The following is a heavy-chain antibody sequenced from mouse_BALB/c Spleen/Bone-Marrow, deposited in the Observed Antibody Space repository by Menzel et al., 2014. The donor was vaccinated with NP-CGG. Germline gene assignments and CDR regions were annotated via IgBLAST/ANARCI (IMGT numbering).Heavy chain of an antibody. J-gene: IGHJ1*01. Sequence: EVKLMESGPGLVKPSQSLSLTCTVTGYSITSDYAWHWIRQFPGNKLEWMGYISYSGRSSYYPSLKSRISITRDTSKNQFFLQLNSVTTEDTATYYCARSADWYFDVWGAGTTVTVSS. V-gene: IGHV3-2*02. CDR1: GYSITSDYA. CDR2: ISYSGRS. CDR3: ARSADWYFDV.